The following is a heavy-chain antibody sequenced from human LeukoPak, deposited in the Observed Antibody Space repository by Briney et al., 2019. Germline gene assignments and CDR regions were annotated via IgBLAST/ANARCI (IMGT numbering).Heavy chain of an antibody. CDR2: ISYDGSNK. CDR1: GFTFSSYA. V-gene: IGHV3-30*04. Sequence: GGSLRLSCAASGFTFSSYAMHWVRQAPGKGLEWVAVISYDGSNKYYADSVKGRFTISRDNSKNTLYLQMNSLKTEDTAVYYCTRDQTPYYWGQGTLVTVSS. J-gene: IGHJ4*02. CDR3: TRDQTPYY.